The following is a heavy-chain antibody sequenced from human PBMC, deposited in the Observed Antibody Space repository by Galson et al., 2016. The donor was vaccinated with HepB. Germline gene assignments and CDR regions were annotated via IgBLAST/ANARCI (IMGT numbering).Heavy chain of an antibody. V-gene: IGHV3-30*03. Sequence: SLRLSCAGFGFTFSPYAMHWVRQAPGKGLEWVATTSYDGSKKYYADSVKGRFIISRDNSKNTLYLQMESLRAEDTAFYYCARDLAARPLFYFDCWGQGTLVTVSS. CDR1: GFTFSPYA. CDR3: ARDLAARPLFYFDC. J-gene: IGHJ4*02. D-gene: IGHD6-6*01. CDR2: TSYDGSKK.